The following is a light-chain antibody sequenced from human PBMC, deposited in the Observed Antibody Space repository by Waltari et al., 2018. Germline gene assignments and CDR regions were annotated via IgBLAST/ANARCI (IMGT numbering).Light chain of an antibody. CDR2: TAS. Sequence: DIQLTQSPSFLSASVGDRVTITCRSSQGISNYLAWYQQKPGKAPKLLNHTASTLQGGVPSRFSGSGSGTEFTLTISSLQPEDFATYYCQHRHSYPITFGQGTKVEIK. J-gene: IGKJ2*01. CDR3: QHRHSYPIT. CDR1: QGISNY. V-gene: IGKV1-9*01.